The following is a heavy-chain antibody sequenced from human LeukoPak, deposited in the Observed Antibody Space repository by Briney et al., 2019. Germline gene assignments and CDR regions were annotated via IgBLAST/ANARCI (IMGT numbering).Heavy chain of an antibody. Sequence: PGGSLRLSCVVSGFTFSSYNMNWVRQAPGKGLEWVSYISSSSSTIYYADSVKSRFTISRDNAKNSLFLQMNSLRAEDTAVYYCAKEDIVVVPAGLDYWGQGTLVTVSS. D-gene: IGHD2-2*01. J-gene: IGHJ4*02. CDR2: ISSSSSTI. V-gene: IGHV3-48*01. CDR1: GFTFSSYN. CDR3: AKEDIVVVPAGLDY.